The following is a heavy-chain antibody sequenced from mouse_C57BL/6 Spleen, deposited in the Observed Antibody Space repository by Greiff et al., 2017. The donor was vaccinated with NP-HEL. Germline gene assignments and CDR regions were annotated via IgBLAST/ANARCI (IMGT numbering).Heavy chain of an antibody. V-gene: IGHV1-50*01. CDR3: ARRYDSPWYFDV. CDR1: GYTFTSYW. D-gene: IGHD2-14*01. J-gene: IGHJ1*03. CDR2: IDPSDSYT. Sequence: VQLQQPGAELVKPGASVKMSCKASGYTFTSYWMQWVKQRHGQGLEWIGEIDPSDSYTNYNQKFKGKATLTVDTSSSTAYMQLRSLTSEDTAVYYCARRYDSPWYFDVWGTGTTVTVSS.